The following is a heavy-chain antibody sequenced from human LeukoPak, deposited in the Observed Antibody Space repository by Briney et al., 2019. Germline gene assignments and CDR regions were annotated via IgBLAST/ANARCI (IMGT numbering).Heavy chain of an antibody. CDR1: GFTFSSYA. CDR3: ARETGYSYEYYFDY. J-gene: IGHJ4*02. CDR2: ISSNGGRK. Sequence: GGSLRLSCAASGFTFSSYAMHWVRQAPGKGLEYVSAISSNGGRKYYANSVKGRFTISRDNSKNTLYLQMGSLRGEDMAVYYCARETGYSYEYYFDYWGQGTLVTVSS. V-gene: IGHV3-64*01. D-gene: IGHD5-18*01.